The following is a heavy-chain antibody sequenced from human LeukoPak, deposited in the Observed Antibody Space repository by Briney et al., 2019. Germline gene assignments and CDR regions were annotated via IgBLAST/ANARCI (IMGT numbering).Heavy chain of an antibody. CDR2: ISYDGSNK. Sequence: GGSLRLSCAASGFTFSSYAMHWVRQAPGKGLEWVAVISYDGSNKYYADSVKGRFTISRDNAKNSLYLQMNSLRADDTAVYFCAREEYFRFSYWGQGTLVTVSS. J-gene: IGHJ4*02. CDR1: GFTFSSYA. D-gene: IGHD2/OR15-2a*01. CDR3: AREEYFRFSY. V-gene: IGHV3-30*14.